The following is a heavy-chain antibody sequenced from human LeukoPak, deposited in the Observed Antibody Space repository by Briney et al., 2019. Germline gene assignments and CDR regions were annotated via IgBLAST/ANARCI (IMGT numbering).Heavy chain of an antibody. CDR3: ARSSTLRFLEWLLQYYFDY. CDR1: GYTFTSYY. Sequence: ASVKVSCKASGYTFTSYYMHWVRQAPGQGLEWMGIINPSGGSTSYAQKFQGRVTMTRDTSTSTVYMELSSLRSEDTAVYYCARSSTLRFLEWLLQYYFDYWGQGTLVTVSS. CDR2: INPSGGST. J-gene: IGHJ4*02. V-gene: IGHV1-46*01. D-gene: IGHD3-3*01.